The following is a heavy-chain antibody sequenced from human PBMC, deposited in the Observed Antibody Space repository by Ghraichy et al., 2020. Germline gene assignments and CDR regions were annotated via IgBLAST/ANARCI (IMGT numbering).Heavy chain of an antibody. CDR2: VNHSGST. Sequence: SETLSLTCAVYSGSFSDYYWSWIRQPPGKGLEWIGEVNHSGSTNYNPSLKSRITMSVDTSKNQFSLKLSSVTAADTAVYYCARGLGARDSSSAYYYYMDVWGKGTTVTVSS. D-gene: IGHD3-22*01. CDR1: SGSFSDYY. V-gene: IGHV4-34*01. CDR3: ARGLGARDSSSAYYYYMDV. J-gene: IGHJ6*03.